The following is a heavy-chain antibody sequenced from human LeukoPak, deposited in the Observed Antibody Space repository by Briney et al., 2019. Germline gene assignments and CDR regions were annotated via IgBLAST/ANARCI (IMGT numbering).Heavy chain of an antibody. CDR1: GYSFTIYG. CDR2: ISAYNGNT. J-gene: IGHJ4*02. CDR3: AGGDSGLDY. V-gene: IGHV1-18*01. Sequence: GASVKLSCKSSGYSFTIYGISWVRQAPGQGLEWMGWISAYNGNTNYAQKLQGRGTMTTDTSTSTAYMELRSLRSDDTAVYYCAGGDSGLDYWGQGTLVTVSS.